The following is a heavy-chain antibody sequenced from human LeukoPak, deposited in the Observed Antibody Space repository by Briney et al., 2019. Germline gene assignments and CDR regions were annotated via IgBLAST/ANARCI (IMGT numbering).Heavy chain of an antibody. V-gene: IGHV4-59*08. Sequence: SETLSLTCTVSGGSISNYYWSWIRQPPGKGLEWIGYIYYSGSTSYNPSLKSRVTISVDTSKNQFSLKLSSVTAADTAIYYCARHNFYYYGSGSHLDYWGQGTLVTVSS. D-gene: IGHD3-10*01. CDR2: IYYSGST. CDR1: GGSISNYY. J-gene: IGHJ4*02. CDR3: ARHNFYYYGSGSHLDY.